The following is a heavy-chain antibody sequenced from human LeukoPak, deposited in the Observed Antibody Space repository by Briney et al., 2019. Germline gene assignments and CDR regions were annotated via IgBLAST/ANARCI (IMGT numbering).Heavy chain of an antibody. D-gene: IGHD6-6*01. V-gene: IGHV3-30*02. Sequence: PGGSLRLSCAASGFTFSSYGMHWVRQAPGKGLEWVAFIRYDGSNKYYADSVKGRFTISRDNSKNTLYLQMNSLRAEDTAVYYCAIPFGSIAARACDYWGQGTLVTVSS. J-gene: IGHJ4*02. CDR2: IRYDGSNK. CDR3: AIPFGSIAARACDY. CDR1: GFTFSSYG.